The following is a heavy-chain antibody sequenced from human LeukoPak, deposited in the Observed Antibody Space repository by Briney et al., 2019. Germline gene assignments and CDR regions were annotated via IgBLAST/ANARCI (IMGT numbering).Heavy chain of an antibody. CDR1: GFTFSSYW. J-gene: IGHJ4*02. CDR2: IKQDGSEK. CDR3: AREVTYSSSSYPV. Sequence: GGSLRLSCAASGFTFSSYWMSWVRQAPGKGLEWVANIKQDGSEKYYVDSVKGRFTISRDNAKNSLYLQMNSLRAEDTAVYYCAREVTYSSSSYPVWGQGTLVTVSS. D-gene: IGHD6-13*01. V-gene: IGHV3-7*01.